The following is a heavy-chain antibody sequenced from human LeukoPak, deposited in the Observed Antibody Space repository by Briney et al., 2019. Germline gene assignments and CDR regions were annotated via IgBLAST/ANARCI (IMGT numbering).Heavy chain of an antibody. CDR2: VRNDGSNE. J-gene: IGHJ4*02. CDR1: GFTFSDYA. D-gene: IGHD5-12*01. V-gene: IGHV3-30*02. Sequence: GGSLRLSCTASGFTFSDYAMTWVRQAPGRGLEWVAFVRNDGSNEYYVGSVKGRFTISRDKSKNTVYLQMNSLRVEDTAVYSCAKESDSGYHSEGPKNWGLGTLVTVSS. CDR3: AKESDSGYHSEGPKN.